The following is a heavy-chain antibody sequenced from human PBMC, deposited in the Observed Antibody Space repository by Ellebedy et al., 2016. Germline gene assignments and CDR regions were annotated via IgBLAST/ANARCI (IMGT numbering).Heavy chain of an antibody. CDR2: VYHSGST. CDR1: AYSISSGNY. D-gene: IGHD6-6*01. CDR3: ARDVSLYSSSPSFDF. V-gene: IGHV4-38-2*02. Sequence: SETLSLXXTVSAYSISSGNYWAWIRQPPGKGLEWIGTVYHSGSTFYNPSLKSRVTISVDTSKNRFSLKVTSVAAADTAVYYCARDVSLYSSSPSFDFWGQGTLVTVSS. J-gene: IGHJ4*02.